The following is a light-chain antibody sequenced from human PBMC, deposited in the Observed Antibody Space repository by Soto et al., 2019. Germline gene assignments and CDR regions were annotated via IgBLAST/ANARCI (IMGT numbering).Light chain of an antibody. CDR3: NSYTSSSTYV. CDR1: SSDVGGYNY. Sequence: ALTQPASVSGSPGQSITISCTGTSSDVGGYNYVSWYQQHPGKAPKLVIYDVSNRPSGVSNRFSGSKSGNTASLTISGLQAEDEADYYCNSYTSSSTYVFGTGTKVTVL. CDR2: DVS. V-gene: IGLV2-14*01. J-gene: IGLJ1*01.